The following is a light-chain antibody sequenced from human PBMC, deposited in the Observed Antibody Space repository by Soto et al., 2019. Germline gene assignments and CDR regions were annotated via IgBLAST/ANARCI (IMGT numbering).Light chain of an antibody. CDR3: NSYTSSSTYV. CDR1: SSDVGGYNY. Sequence: ALTQPASVSGSPGQSITISCTGTSSDVGGYNYVSWYQQHPGKAPKLVIYDVSNRPSGVSNRFSGSKSGNTASLTISGLQAEDEADYYCNSYTSSSTYVFGTGTKVTVL. CDR2: DVS. V-gene: IGLV2-14*01. J-gene: IGLJ1*01.